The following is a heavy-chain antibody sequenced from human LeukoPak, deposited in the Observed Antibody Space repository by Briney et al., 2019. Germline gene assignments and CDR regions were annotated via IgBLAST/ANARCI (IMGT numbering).Heavy chain of an antibody. CDR1: GGSISSGGYY. CDR2: IYCSGST. J-gene: IGHJ4*02. D-gene: IGHD6-13*01. CDR3: ARDREQLGY. V-gene: IGHV4-39*07. Sequence: SQTLSLTCTVSGGSISSGGYYWGWIRQPPGKGLEWIGSIYCSGSTYYNPSLKSRVTISVDTSKNQFSLKLSSVTAADTAVYYCARDREQLGYWGQGTLVTVSS.